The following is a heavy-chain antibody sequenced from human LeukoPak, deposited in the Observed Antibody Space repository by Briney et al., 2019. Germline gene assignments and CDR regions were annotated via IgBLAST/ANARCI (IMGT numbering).Heavy chain of an antibody. D-gene: IGHD6-6*01. CDR1: GGTFSSYA. CDR2: IIPIFGTA. Sequence: SVKVSCKASGGTFSSYAISWVRQAPGQGLEWMGGIIPIFGTANYAQKFQGRVTITTDESTSTAYMELSSLRSEDTAVYYCARMGYSSSSPPDYWGQGTLVTVSS. CDR3: ARMGYSSSSPPDY. V-gene: IGHV1-69*05. J-gene: IGHJ4*02.